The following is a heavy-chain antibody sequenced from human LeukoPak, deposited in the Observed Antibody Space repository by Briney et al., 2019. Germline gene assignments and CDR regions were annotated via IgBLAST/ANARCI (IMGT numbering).Heavy chain of an antibody. D-gene: IGHD2-15*01. Sequence: ASVKVSCKASGYTFTSYYMHWVRQAPGQGLEWMGIINPSGGSTSYAQKFQGRVTMTRDTSTSTVYMELSSLRSEDTAVYYCARVTVYCSGGSCYGTGAFDIWGQGTMVTVSS. J-gene: IGHJ3*02. V-gene: IGHV1-46*01. CDR3: ARVTVYCSGGSCYGTGAFDI. CDR1: GYTFTSYY. CDR2: INPSGGST.